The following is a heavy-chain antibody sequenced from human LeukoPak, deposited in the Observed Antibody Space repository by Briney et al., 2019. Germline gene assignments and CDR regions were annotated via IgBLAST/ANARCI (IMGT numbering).Heavy chain of an antibody. CDR2: ISGNGGNT. J-gene: IGHJ3*02. CDR3: AKERRDCGGDCYRHVTDAFDI. D-gene: IGHD2-21*02. Sequence: EAGGSLRLSCAASGFTFSSHGMSWVRQAPGKGLEWVSSISGNGGNTYYADSAKGRFTISRDNSKSTLYLQMNSLRAEDTAVYYCAKERRDCGGDCYRHVTDAFDIWGQGTMVTVSS. CDR1: GFTFSSHG. V-gene: IGHV3-23*01.